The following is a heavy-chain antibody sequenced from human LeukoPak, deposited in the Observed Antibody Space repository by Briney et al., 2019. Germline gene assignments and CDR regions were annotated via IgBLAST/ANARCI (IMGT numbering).Heavy chain of an antibody. CDR3: ARDEFGGASFEP. CDR2: IKQDGSEK. J-gene: IGHJ5*02. D-gene: IGHD3-16*01. Sequence: GGSLRLSCAASGFTFSIYWMSWVRQAPGKGLEWVANIKQDGSEKYYVDSVKGRFTISRDNAKNSLYLQMSSLRAEDTAVYYCARDEFGGASFEPWGQGTLVTVSS. CDR1: GFTFSIYW. V-gene: IGHV3-7*01.